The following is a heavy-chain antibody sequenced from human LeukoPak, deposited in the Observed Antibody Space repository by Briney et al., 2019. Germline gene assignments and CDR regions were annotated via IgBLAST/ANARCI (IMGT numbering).Heavy chain of an antibody. V-gene: IGHV4-34*01. Sequence: SETLSLTCAVYGGSFSGYYWSWLRQPPGKGLEWIGEINHSGSTNYNPSLTSRVTISVDTSKNQFSLKLSSVTAADTAVYYCASDIWSGYSFDYWGQGTLVTVSS. CDR3: ASDIWSGYSFDY. D-gene: IGHD3-3*01. CDR2: INHSGST. J-gene: IGHJ4*02. CDR1: GGSFSGYY.